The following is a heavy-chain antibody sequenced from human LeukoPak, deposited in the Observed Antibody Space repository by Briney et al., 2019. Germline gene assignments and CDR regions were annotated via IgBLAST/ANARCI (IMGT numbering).Heavy chain of an antibody. CDR1: GGSFSGYY. D-gene: IGHD3-10*01. V-gene: IGHV4-34*01. CDR3: ARRRNMVRGVIKNNWFDP. J-gene: IGHJ5*02. CDR2: INHSGST. Sequence: SETLSLTCAVYGGSFSGYYWSWIRQPPGKGLEWIGEINHSGSTNYNPSLKSRVTISVDTSKNQFSLKLSSVTAADTAVYYCARRRNMVRGVIKNNWFDPWGQGTLVTVSS.